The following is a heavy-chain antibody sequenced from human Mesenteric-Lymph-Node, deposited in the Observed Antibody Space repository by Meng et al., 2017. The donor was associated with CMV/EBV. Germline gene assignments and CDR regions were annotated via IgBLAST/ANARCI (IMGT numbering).Heavy chain of an antibody. Sequence: CAVYGWSFTGYYWRWIRQPPGKGLWWIAKINLSGTTHYTPSLKSRVTISVDTSKNQFSLKLSSVTAADTAVFYCARVGVPQSSFYFDYWGQGTLVTVSS. CDR3: ARVGVPQSSFYFDY. V-gene: IGHV4-34*01. J-gene: IGHJ4*02. CDR2: INLSGTT. CDR1: GWSFTGYY. D-gene: IGHD3-10*01.